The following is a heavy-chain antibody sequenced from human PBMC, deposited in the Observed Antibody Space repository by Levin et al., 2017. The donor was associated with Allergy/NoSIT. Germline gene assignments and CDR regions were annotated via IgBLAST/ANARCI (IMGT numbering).Heavy chain of an antibody. CDR2: IYPGDSDT. Sequence: GESLKISCKGSGYSFTSYWIGWVRQMPGKGLEWMGIIYPGDSDTRYSPSFQGQVTISADKSISTAYLQWSSLKASDTAMYYCARPSRTGPAGYYFDYWGQGTLVTVSS. J-gene: IGHJ4*02. V-gene: IGHV5-51*01. D-gene: IGHD3/OR15-3a*01. CDR3: ARPSRTGPAGYYFDY. CDR1: GYSFTSYW.